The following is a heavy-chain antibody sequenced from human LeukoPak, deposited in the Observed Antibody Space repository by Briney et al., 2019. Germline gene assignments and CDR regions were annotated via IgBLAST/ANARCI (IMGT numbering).Heavy chain of an antibody. CDR2: INPNSGGT. J-gene: IGHJ5*02. CDR1: GYTFTGYY. Sequence: ASVKVSCKASGYTFTGYYMHWVRQAPGQGLEWMGWINPNSGGTNYAQKFQGRVTMTRDTSISTAYMELRSLRSDDTAVYYCARVTKNYDILTGYYNWFDPWGQGTLVTVSS. CDR3: ARVTKNYDILTGYYNWFDP. V-gene: IGHV1-2*02. D-gene: IGHD3-9*01.